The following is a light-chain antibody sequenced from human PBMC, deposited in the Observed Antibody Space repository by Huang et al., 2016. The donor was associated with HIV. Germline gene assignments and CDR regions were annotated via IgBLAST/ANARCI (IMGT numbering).Light chain of an antibody. CDR1: QSVDSGY. V-gene: IGKV3-20*01. Sequence: VLTQSPGSVSVSLGDRVTVSCRASQSVDSGYLAWYQQKAGQSPRLLVYGTSSRAFGIPSRFSGSGSGTEFTLTISRLEPEDFGVYYCHQYGSSKATFGQGTKVDI. CDR2: GTS. J-gene: IGKJ1*01. CDR3: HQYGSSKAT.